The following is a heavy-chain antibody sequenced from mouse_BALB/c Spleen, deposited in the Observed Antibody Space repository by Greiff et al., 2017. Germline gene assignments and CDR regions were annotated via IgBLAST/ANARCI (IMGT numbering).Heavy chain of an antibody. V-gene: IGHV8-12*01. CDR1: GFSLSTSGTG. Sequence: QVTLKESGPGILQPSQTLSLTCSFSGFSLSTSGTGVSWIRQPSGKGLEWLAHIYWDDDKRYNPSLKSRLTISKDTSRNQVFLKITSVDTADTATYYCARWSLYYFDYWGQGTTLTVSS. D-gene: IGHD1-1*02. J-gene: IGHJ2*01. CDR2: IYWDDDK. CDR3: ARWSLYYFDY.